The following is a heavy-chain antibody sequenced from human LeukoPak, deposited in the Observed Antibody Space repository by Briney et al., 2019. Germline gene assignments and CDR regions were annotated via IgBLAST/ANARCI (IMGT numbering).Heavy chain of an antibody. CDR2: IYHSGST. CDR1: GYSISSGYY. V-gene: IGHV4-38-2*02. CDR3: ARGTLLGSSSSLLFDY. J-gene: IGHJ4*02. D-gene: IGHD6-13*01. Sequence: SETLSLTFTVSGYSISSGYYWGWIRQPPGQGLEWIGSIYHSGSTYYNPSLKSRVTISVDTSKNQIPLKLGSVTAADTAVYYCARGTLLGSSSSLLFDYWGQGTLVTVSS.